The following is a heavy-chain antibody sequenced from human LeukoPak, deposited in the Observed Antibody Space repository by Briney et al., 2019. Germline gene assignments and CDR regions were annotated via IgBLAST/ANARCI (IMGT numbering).Heavy chain of an antibody. D-gene: IGHD3-9*01. CDR3: ARDSRYYDILTGYQYFDY. Sequence: ASVKVSCKASGYTFTSYGISWVRQAPGQGREWMGWISGYNGNTNYTQKLQGRVTMTTDTSTSTAYMELRSLRSDDTAVYYCARDSRYYDILTGYQYFDYWGQGTLVTVSS. J-gene: IGHJ4*02. CDR2: ISGYNGNT. V-gene: IGHV1-18*01. CDR1: GYTFTSYG.